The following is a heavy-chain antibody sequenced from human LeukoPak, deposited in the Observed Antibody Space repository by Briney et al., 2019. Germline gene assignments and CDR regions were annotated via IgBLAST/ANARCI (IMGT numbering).Heavy chain of an antibody. CDR1: GFTFDDYA. J-gene: IGHJ3*02. CDR2: ISWNSGSI. V-gene: IGHV3-9*03. D-gene: IGHD6-19*01. Sequence: AGGSLRLSCAASGFTFDDYAMHWVRQAPGKGLEWVSGISWNSGSIGYADSVKGRFTISRDNAKNSLYLQMNSLRAEDMALYYCAKGVIAVAGPDAFDIWGQGTMVTVSS. CDR3: AKGVIAVAGPDAFDI.